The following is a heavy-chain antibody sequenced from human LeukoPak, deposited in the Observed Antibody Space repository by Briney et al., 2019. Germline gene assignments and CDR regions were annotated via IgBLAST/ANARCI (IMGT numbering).Heavy chain of an antibody. CDR3: ARVGYDILTGYYPTYFDY. Sequence: GGSLRLSCAASGFTFSSYSMNWVRQAPGKGLEWGSYISSSSSTIYYADSVKGRFTISRDNDKNSLYLQMNSLRDEDTAVYYCARVGYDILTGYYPTYFDYWGQGTLVTVSS. CDR1: GFTFSSYS. CDR2: ISSSSSTI. D-gene: IGHD3-9*01. V-gene: IGHV3-48*02. J-gene: IGHJ4*02.